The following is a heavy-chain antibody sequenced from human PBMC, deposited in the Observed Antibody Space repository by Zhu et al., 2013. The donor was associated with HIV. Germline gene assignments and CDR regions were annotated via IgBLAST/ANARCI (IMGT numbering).Heavy chain of an antibody. D-gene: IGHD3-22*01. CDR1: GYTFTTYG. CDR2: IIPIFGTA. CDR3: AGERGITSDSSGYNLDY. J-gene: IGHJ4*02. Sequence: QVQLVQSGAEVKKPGASVKVSCKASGYTFTTYGISWVRQAPGQGLEWMGGIIPIFGTANYAQKFQGRVTITADESTSTAYMELSSLRSEDTAVYYCAGERGITSDSSGYNLDYWGQGTLVTGXL. V-gene: IGHV1-69*13.